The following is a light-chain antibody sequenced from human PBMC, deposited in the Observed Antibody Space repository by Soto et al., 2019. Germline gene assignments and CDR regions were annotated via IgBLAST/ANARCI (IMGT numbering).Light chain of an antibody. J-gene: IGKJ5*01. CDR1: QSVNRW. V-gene: IGKV1-39*01. CDR3: QQSYGTPIT. Sequence: DIQMTQSPSTLSASVGDRVTITCRASQSVNRWLAWYQQKPGKAPNLLIYVASSLQSEVPSRFSGSGSGTDFTLTITSLQPEDFATYYCQQSYGTPITFGQGTRLEIK. CDR2: VAS.